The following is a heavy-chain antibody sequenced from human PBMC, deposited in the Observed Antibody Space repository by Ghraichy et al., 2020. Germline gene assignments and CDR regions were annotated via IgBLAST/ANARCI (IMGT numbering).Heavy chain of an antibody. V-gene: IGHV1-69*13. J-gene: IGHJ4*02. Sequence: VKVSCKASGGTFSSYAISWVRQAPGQGLEWMGGIIPIFGTANYAQKFQGRVTITADESTSTAYMELSSLRSEDTAVYYCARDLEGDDYGGNSIMGLDYWGQGTLVTVSS. CDR2: IIPIFGTA. CDR3: ARDLEGDDYGGNSIMGLDY. CDR1: GGTFSSYA. D-gene: IGHD4-23*01.